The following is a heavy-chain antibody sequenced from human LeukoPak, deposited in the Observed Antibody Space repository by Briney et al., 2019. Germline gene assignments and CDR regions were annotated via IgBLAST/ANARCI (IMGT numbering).Heavy chain of an antibody. J-gene: IGHJ4*02. D-gene: IGHD3-22*01. CDR3: AKDRASGDYYDSSGYDY. Sequence: PGGSLRFSGAASGFTFEDYAMHWVRQAPGKGLKGVSGISWNSGSIGYADSVKGRFTISRDNAKNSLYLQMNSLRAEDTALYYCAKDRASGDYYDSSGYDYWGQGTLVTVSS. CDR1: GFTFEDYA. CDR2: ISWNSGSI. V-gene: IGHV3-9*01.